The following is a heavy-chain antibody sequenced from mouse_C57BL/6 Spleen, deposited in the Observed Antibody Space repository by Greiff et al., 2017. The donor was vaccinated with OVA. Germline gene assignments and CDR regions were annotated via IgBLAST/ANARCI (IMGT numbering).Heavy chain of an antibody. Sequence: DVQLQESGGGLVQPGGSLKLSCAASGFTFSDYYMYWVRQTPEKRLEWVAYISNGGGSTYYPDTVKGRFTISRDNAKNTLYLQMSRLKSEDTAMYYCARHWDYFDYWGQGTTLTVSS. CDR3: ARHWDYFDY. CDR2: ISNGGGST. D-gene: IGHD4-1*01. CDR1: GFTFSDYY. V-gene: IGHV5-12*01. J-gene: IGHJ2*01.